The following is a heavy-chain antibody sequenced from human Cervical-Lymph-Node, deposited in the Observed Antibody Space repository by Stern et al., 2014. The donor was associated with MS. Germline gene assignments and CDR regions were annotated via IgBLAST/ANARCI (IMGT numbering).Heavy chain of an antibody. V-gene: IGHV1-69*01. Sequence: VQLVQAGAEVRKPGSSVQVSCKASGGTFNRHAFSWVRQAPGQVLEWMGGIIPISGKTHYAQKFQDRVKLIADESTTTAFMELSSLRSEDAAVYYCASSYTGWDNPYHFYGMDVWGQGTAVTVSS. J-gene: IGHJ6*02. CDR3: ASSYTGWDNPYHFYGMDV. CDR2: IIPISGKT. CDR1: GGTFNRHA. D-gene: IGHD6-19*01.